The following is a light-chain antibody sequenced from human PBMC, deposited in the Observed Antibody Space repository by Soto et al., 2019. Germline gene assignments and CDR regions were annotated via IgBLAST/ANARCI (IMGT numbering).Light chain of an antibody. Sequence: EIVMTQSPATLSVSPGERATLSCRASQSVSSNLAWYQQKPGQAPRLLIYGASTRATGFPARFSGSGSGTEFTLTISSLQSEDFAVYYCQQYNGWPITFGQGTRLEL. CDR2: GAS. V-gene: IGKV3-15*01. CDR1: QSVSSN. J-gene: IGKJ5*01. CDR3: QQYNGWPIT.